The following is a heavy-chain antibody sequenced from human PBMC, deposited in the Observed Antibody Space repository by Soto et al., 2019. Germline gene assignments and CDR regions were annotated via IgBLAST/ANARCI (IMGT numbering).Heavy chain of an antibody. CDR1: GGTFSSYA. CDR3: ASRTTVGSKYYFDY. CDR2: IIPIFGTA. D-gene: IGHD4-17*01. J-gene: IGHJ4*02. Sequence: SVKVSCKASGGTFSSYAISWVRQAPGQGLEWMGGIIPIFGTANYAQKFQGRVTITADESTSTAYMELSSLRSEDTAVYYCASRTTVGSKYYFDYWGQGTLVTVSS. V-gene: IGHV1-69*13.